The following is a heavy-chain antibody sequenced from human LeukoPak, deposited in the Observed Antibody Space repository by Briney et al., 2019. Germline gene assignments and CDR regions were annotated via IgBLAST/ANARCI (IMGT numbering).Heavy chain of an antibody. V-gene: IGHV1-2*02. CDR2: INPNSGGT. CDR3: ARDGHDAFDI. Sequence: ASVKVSCKASGYTFTSYGISWVRQAPGQRLEWMGWINPNSGGTNYAQKFQGRVTMTRDTSVSIAYMELSSLSSDDTAVYYCARDGHDAFDIWGHGTMVTVSS. J-gene: IGHJ3*02. CDR1: GYTFTSYG.